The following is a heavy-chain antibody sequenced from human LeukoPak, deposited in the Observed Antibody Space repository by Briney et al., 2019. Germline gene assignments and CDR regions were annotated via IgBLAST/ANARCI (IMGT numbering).Heavy chain of an antibody. V-gene: IGHV4-39*07. CDR2: IYYSGST. CDR3: ARNPATVTTGNWFDP. Sequence: SETLSLTCTVSGGSISSSSYYWGWIRQPPGKGLEWIGSIYYSGSTYYNPSLKSRVTISVDTSKNQFSLKLSSVTAADTAVYYCARNPATVTTGNWFDPWGQGTLVTVSS. D-gene: IGHD4-17*01. CDR1: GGSISSSSYY. J-gene: IGHJ5*02.